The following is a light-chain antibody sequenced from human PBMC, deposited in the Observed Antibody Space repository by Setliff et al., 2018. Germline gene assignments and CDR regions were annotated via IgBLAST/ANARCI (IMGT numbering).Light chain of an antibody. CDR2: VDS. J-gene: IGLJ1*01. CDR1: NIGDKS. V-gene: IGLV3-21*03. CDR3: QVWDPASDHRV. Sequence: SYELTQPPSESVAPGKTARITCGGHNIGDKSVHWYQQKPGQAPVLVVYVDSDRPSGIPGRFSGSNSGNTATLTISRVEAGDEADYYCQVWDPASDHRVFGTGTKVTV.